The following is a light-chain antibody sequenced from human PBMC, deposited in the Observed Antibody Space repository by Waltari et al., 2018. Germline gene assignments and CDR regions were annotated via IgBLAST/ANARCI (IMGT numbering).Light chain of an antibody. Sequence: DIQMTQSPSSLSASVGDRVTITCRASQSISSYLNWYQQKPGKAPKLLIYAASSLKSGVPSRFSGSGSGTDFTLTISSLQPEDFATYYCQQDASTPYTFGQGTKLEIK. CDR3: QQDASTPYT. V-gene: IGKV1-39*01. J-gene: IGKJ2*01. CDR1: QSISSY. CDR2: AAS.